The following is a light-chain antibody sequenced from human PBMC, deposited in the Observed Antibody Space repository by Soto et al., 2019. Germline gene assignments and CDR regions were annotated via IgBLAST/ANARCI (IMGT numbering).Light chain of an antibody. Sequence: QSALTQPASVSGSPGQSITISCTGTISDIGTHNLVSWYQQHPGKPPQLIIYELTERPSGVSSRFSGSKSGNTASLTISGLQPDDEADYHCCSFAILNSFPYVSGTGTKVTVL. V-gene: IGLV2-23*02. CDR1: ISDIGTHNL. J-gene: IGLJ1*01. CDR2: ELT. CDR3: CSFAILNSFPYV.